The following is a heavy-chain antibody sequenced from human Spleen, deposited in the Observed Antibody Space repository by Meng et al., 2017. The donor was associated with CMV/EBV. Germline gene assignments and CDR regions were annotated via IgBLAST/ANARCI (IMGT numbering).Heavy chain of an antibody. J-gene: IGHJ6*02. Sequence: SETLSLTCVVYSESFSGYYWGWIRQPPGKGLEWIGSIYHSGSTYYNPSLKSRVTISVDTSKNQFSLKLSSVTAADTAVYYCASQSSIAVAGGGDINYYYYGMDVWGQGTTVTVSS. V-gene: IGHV4-38-2*01. CDR2: IYHSGST. CDR1: SESFSGYY. CDR3: ASQSSIAVAGGGDINYYYYGMDV. D-gene: IGHD6-19*01.